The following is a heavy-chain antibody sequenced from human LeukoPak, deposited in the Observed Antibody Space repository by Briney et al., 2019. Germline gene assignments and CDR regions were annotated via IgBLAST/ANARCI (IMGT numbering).Heavy chain of an antibody. CDR3: ARAPSLYGAFDI. D-gene: IGHD3-16*02. J-gene: IGHJ3*02. CDR2: IRYDGSNK. V-gene: IGHV3-30*02. CDR1: GFTFNNYA. Sequence: PGGSLRLSCAASGFTFNNYAVHWVRQAPGKGLEWVAFIRYDGSNKYYADSVKGRFTISRDNSKNTLYLQMNSLRAEDTAVYYCARAPSLYGAFDIWGQGTMVTVSS.